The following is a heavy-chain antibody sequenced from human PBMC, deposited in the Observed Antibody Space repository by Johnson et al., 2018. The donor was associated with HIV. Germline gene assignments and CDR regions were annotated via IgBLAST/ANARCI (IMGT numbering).Heavy chain of an antibody. CDR2: ISYDGGNK. D-gene: IGHD3-9*01. J-gene: IGHJ3*01. V-gene: IGHV3-30*03. Sequence: QVQLVESGGGVVQPGKSLRLSCAASGFIFSGFGLHWVRQAPGKGLEWVASISYDGGNKYYADSVRGRITISRDNSKHILYLQINSLGPKDTAVYYCARERFADMLTGYHAFDGGGQGTMVTVSS. CDR3: ARERFADMLTGYHAFDG. CDR1: GFIFSGFG.